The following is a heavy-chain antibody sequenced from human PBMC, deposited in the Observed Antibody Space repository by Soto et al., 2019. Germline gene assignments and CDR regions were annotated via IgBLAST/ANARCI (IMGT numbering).Heavy chain of an antibody. J-gene: IGHJ4*02. CDR2: ISATGRST. CDR1: GFTFSTYA. V-gene: IGHV3-23*01. Sequence: EVQLLESGGILVQPGGSLRLSCAASGFTFSTYAMSWVRQAPGNGLEWVSSISATGRSTYYADSVKDRFTISRDNSKNTLYLQMSSLRAEDAAVYYCAKDSDYYDSSLYFDSWGQGTLVTVSS. CDR3: AKDSDYYDSSLYFDS. D-gene: IGHD3-22*01.